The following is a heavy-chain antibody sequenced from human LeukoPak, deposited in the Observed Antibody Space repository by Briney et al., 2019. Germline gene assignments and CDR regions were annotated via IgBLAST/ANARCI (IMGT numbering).Heavy chain of an antibody. J-gene: IGHJ4*02. V-gene: IGHV4-39*07. CDR1: SSSIGTSNYY. Sequence: PSETLSLTCTVSSSSIGTSNYYWGWVRQPPGKALEWIGNIFYTGSTYYSPSLKSRVTISLDTSRNQFSLRLNSVTAADTAVYYCARGSYYFDYWGQGTLVTVSS. CDR3: ARGSYYFDY. CDR2: IFYTGST.